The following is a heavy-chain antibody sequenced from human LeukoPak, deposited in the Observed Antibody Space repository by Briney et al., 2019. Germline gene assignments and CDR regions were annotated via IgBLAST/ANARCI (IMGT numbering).Heavy chain of an antibody. D-gene: IGHD4-17*01. Sequence: SETLSLTCAVSGGSISSGGYPWSWIRQPPGKGLEWIGYIYHSGSTYYNPSLKSRVTISVDRSKNQFSLKLSSVTAADTAVYYCARGYGDSGYYFDYWGQGTLVTVSS. CDR1: GGSISSGGYP. J-gene: IGHJ4*02. CDR3: ARGYGDSGYYFDY. V-gene: IGHV4-30-2*01. CDR2: IYHSGST.